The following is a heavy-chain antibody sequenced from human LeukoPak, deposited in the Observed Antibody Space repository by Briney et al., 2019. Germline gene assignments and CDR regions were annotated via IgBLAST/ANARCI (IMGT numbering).Heavy chain of an antibody. Sequence: SETLSLTCAVSGGSISSSNWWSWVRQPPGKGLEWIGEIYHSGSTNYNPSLKSRVTISVDTSKNQFSLKLSSVTAADTAVYYCARGPLGWNDGRYFDLWGRGTLVTVSS. CDR1: GGSISSSNW. J-gene: IGHJ2*01. CDR2: IYHSGST. V-gene: IGHV4-4*02. CDR3: ARGPLGWNDGRYFDL. D-gene: IGHD1-1*01.